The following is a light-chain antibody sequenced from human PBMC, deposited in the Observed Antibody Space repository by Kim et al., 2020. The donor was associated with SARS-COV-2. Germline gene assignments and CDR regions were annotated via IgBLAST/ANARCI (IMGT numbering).Light chain of an antibody. J-gene: IGKJ4*01. CDR2: TTS. V-gene: IGKV3-20*01. CDR1: QSVSSRH. Sequence: SPGGRATLSCRASQSVSSRHLAWYQQKPGQAPRLLMYTTSTRATGIPDRFSGSGSGTDFTLTIDRLEPEDFAVYFCQQYLSSPFTFGGGTKVDIK. CDR3: QQYLSSPFT.